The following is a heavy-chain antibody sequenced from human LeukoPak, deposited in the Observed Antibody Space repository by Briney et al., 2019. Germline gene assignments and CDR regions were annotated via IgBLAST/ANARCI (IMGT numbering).Heavy chain of an antibody. Sequence: AGSLRLSCAASGFTFSSYSMNWVRQAPGKGLEWVSSISSSSSYIYYADSVKGRFTISRDNAKNSLYLQMNSLRAEDTAVYYCARVGDYGDYGFDYWGQGTLVTVSS. D-gene: IGHD4-17*01. V-gene: IGHV3-21*01. CDR2: ISSSSSYI. CDR1: GFTFSSYS. J-gene: IGHJ4*02. CDR3: ARVGDYGDYGFDY.